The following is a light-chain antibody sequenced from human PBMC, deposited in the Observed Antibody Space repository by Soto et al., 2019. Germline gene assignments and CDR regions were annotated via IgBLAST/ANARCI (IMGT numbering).Light chain of an antibody. CDR3: QQYNNWPLT. J-gene: IGKJ4*01. Sequence: EIVLTQSPGPLSLSPGERATLSCKASQSVSSNLAWYQQQPGQAPRLLIYGASTRATGFPARFSGSGSGTECTLTISSLQSEDVAVYYCQQYNNWPLTFGGGTKVDIK. CDR2: GAS. V-gene: IGKV3-15*01. CDR1: QSVSSN.